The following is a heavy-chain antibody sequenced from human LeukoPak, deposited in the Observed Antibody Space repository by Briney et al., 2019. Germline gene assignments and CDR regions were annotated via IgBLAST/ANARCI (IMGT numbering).Heavy chain of an antibody. CDR1: GFNFSSVD. D-gene: IGHD3-22*01. V-gene: IGHV3-33*01. Sequence: GALRLSCAASGFNFSSVDMHWARQAPGKGLEWVAVIWYDGSRKYYGDSVKGRFTVSRDTSKNTVFLQMNSLRDKDTAVYYCTRGDSLDYWGQGTLVTVSS. CDR2: IWYDGSRK. J-gene: IGHJ4*02. CDR3: TRGDSLDY.